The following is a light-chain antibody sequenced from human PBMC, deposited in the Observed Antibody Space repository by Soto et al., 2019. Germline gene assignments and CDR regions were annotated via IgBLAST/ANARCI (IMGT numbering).Light chain of an antibody. J-gene: IGKJ5*01. Sequence: DIQMTQSPSTLSGSVGDRVTITCRASQTISSWLAWYQQKPGKAPKLLIYAASILQRGVPSRFSGSGSGTDFTLTISSLQPEDFATYYCQQSYSTPITFGQGTRLEIK. CDR2: AAS. CDR1: QTISSW. V-gene: IGKV1-39*01. CDR3: QQSYSTPIT.